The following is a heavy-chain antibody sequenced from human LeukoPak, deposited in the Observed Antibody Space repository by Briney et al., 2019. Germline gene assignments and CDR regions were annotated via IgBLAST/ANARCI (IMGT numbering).Heavy chain of an antibody. J-gene: IGHJ4*02. CDR1: GGSISSSY. V-gene: IGHV4-59*01. CDR3: ARSGGVLTGYFIDY. Sequence: SETLSLTCAVSGGSISSSYWNWIRQPPGRGLEWIGYIYYSGSTNYSPSLKSRVTISVDTSKSQSSLRLSSVTAADTAVYYCARSGGVLTGYFIDYWGQGTLVTVSS. D-gene: IGHD3-9*01. CDR2: IYYSGST.